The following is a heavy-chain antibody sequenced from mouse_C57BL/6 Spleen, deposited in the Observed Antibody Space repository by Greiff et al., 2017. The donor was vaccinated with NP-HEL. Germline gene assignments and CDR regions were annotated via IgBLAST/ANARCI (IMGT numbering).Heavy chain of an antibody. CDR3: ARGTTVVATEYYFDY. D-gene: IGHD1-1*01. CDR1: GYTFTSYW. Sequence: VQLQQSGAELVMPGASVKLSCKASGYTFTSYWMHWVKQRPGQGLEWIGEIDPSDSYTNYNQKFKGKSTLTVDKSSSTAYMQLSSLTSEDSAVDYCARGTTVVATEYYFDYWGQGTTLTVSS. V-gene: IGHV1-69*01. J-gene: IGHJ2*01. CDR2: IDPSDSYT.